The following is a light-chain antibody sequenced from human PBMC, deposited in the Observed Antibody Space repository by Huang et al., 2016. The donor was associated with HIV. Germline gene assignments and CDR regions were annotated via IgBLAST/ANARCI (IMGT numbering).Light chain of an antibody. CDR2: GAS. J-gene: IGKJ4*01. V-gene: IGKV3-15*01. CDR1: QNINNA. CDR3: QQYNNWPPLT. Sequence: EIMMTQSPATLSVSPGETATLSCRASQNINNALAWYQQKPGQAPRLLIYGASTRATGIPARFGGSGSETEFTLTISSLQSEDIGIYYCQQYNNWPPLTFGGGTKVEIK.